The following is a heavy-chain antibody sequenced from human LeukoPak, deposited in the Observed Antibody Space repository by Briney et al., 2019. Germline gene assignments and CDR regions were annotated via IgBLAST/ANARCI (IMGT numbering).Heavy chain of an antibody. Sequence: GGSLRLSCAASGFTFSSYSMNWVRQAPGKGLEWVSSISSSSSYIYYADSVKGRFTISRDNAKNSLYLQMNSLRAEDTAVYYCAKAHGRSGWYRGPYYFDYWGQGTLVTVSS. CDR3: AKAHGRSGWYRGPYYFDY. V-gene: IGHV3-21*04. J-gene: IGHJ4*02. CDR2: ISSSSSYI. CDR1: GFTFSSYS. D-gene: IGHD6-19*01.